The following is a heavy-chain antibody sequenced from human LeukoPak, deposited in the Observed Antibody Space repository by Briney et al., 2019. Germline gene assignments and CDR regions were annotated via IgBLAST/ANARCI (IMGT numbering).Heavy chain of an antibody. V-gene: IGHV3-74*01. D-gene: IGHD5-12*01. CDR3: ARLGSYSGYDNYFDY. J-gene: IGHJ4*02. CDR2: INSDGSST. Sequence: GGSLRLSCAASGFTFSSYWMHWVRQAPGKGLVWVSRINSDGSSTSYADSVKGRFTISRDNAKDTLYLQMNSLRAEDTAVYYCARLGSYSGYDNYFDYWGQGTLVTVSS. CDR1: GFTFSSYW.